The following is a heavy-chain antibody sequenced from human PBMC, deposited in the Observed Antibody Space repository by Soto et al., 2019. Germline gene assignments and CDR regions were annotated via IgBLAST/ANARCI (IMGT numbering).Heavy chain of an antibody. Sequence: GESHKNSSKAFGDHFTSYWIGWVRQMTGKGLEWMGIIYPGDSDTRYSPSFQGQVTISADKSISTAYLQWSSLKASDTAMYYCARTSAAGKYYYGMDVWGQGTTVTVSS. D-gene: IGHD6-13*01. V-gene: IGHV5-51*01. CDR2: IYPGDSDT. CDR1: GDHFTSYW. CDR3: ARTSAAGKYYYGMDV. J-gene: IGHJ6*02.